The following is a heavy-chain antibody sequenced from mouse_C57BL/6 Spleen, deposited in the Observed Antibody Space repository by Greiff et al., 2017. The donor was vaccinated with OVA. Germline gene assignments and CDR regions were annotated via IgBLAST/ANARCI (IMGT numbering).Heavy chain of an antibody. CDR1: GYAFTNYL. CDR2: INPGSGGT. CDR3: ARTGAGSSLFAY. J-gene: IGHJ3*01. V-gene: IGHV1-54*01. Sequence: VQLQQSGAELVRPGTSVKVSCKASGYAFTNYLIEWVKQRPGQGLEWIGVINPGSGGTNYNEKFKGKATLTADKSSSTAYMQLSSLTSEDSAVYFCARTGAGSSLFAYWGQGTLVTVSA. D-gene: IGHD1-1*01.